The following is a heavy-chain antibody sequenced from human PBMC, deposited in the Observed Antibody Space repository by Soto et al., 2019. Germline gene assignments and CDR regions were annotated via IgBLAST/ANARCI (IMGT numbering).Heavy chain of an antibody. CDR3: ARRGRSNWFDP. Sequence: QLQLQESGPGLVKPSETLSLTCTVSGGSISSSSYYWGWIRQPPGKGLEWIGSIYYSGSTYYNPSLKSRVTISVDTSKNQFSLKLSSVTAADTAVYYCARRGRSNWFDPWGQGTLVTVSS. V-gene: IGHV4-39*01. CDR2: IYYSGST. J-gene: IGHJ5*02. CDR1: GGSISSSSYY.